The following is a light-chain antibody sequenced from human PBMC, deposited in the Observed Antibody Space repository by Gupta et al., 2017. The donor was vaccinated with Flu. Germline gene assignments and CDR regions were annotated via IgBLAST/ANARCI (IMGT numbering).Light chain of an antibody. Sequence: EIVFTQSPGPLSLSPGERATLSCRASQSVSSSYLAWYQQKPGQAPRLLIYGASSRATGIPDRFSGSGSGTDFTLTISGLEPEDFAVYCCQQYGSSPWTFGQGTKVEIK. V-gene: IGKV3-20*01. J-gene: IGKJ1*01. CDR2: GAS. CDR1: QSVSSSY. CDR3: QQYGSSPWT.